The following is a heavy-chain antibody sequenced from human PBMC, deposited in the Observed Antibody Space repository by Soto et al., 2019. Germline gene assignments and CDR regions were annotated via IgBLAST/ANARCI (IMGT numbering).Heavy chain of an antibody. J-gene: IGHJ4*02. CDR2: INPNRGNT. D-gene: IGHD1-7*01. CDR3: ARNILGGTTDY. CDR1: GYTFTSYD. Sequence: ASVKVSCKASGYTFTSYDINWVRQATGQGLEWMGWINPNRGNTGYPQKFQGRVTMTRDTSASTAYMELSSLRSEDTAVYYCARNILGGTTDYWGPGTLVTVSS. V-gene: IGHV1-8*01.